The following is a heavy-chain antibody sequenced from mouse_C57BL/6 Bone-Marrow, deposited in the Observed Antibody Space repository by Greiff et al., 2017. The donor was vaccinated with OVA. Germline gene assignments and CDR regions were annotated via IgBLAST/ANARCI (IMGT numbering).Heavy chain of an antibody. J-gene: IGHJ3*01. CDR1: GYSITSGYY. CDR2: ISYDGSN. Sequence: EVQRVESGPGLVKPSQSLSLTCSVTGYSITSGYYWNWIRQFPGNKLEWMGYISYDGSNNYNPSLKNRISITRDTSKNQFFLKLNSVTTEDTATYYCANGYYVRFAYWGQGTLVTVSA. V-gene: IGHV3-6*01. CDR3: ANGYYVRFAY. D-gene: IGHD2-3*01.